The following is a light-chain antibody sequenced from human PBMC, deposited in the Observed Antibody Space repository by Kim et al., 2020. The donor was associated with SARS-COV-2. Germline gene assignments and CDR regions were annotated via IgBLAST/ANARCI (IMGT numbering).Light chain of an antibody. V-gene: IGKV1-39*01. CDR3: QQSFLTPLT. Sequence: DIQMTQSPSSLSASVGDGVTITCRASQSIANYLNWYQQKPGKAPNLLIYEVSNLRSGVPSRFTGSGSGTDFTLTISNLQPEDFATYFCQQSFLTPLTFGGGTKVDIK. CDR2: EVS. CDR1: QSIANY. J-gene: IGKJ4*01.